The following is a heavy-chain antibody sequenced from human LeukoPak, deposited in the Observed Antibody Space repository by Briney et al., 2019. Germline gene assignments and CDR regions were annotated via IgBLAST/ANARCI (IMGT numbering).Heavy chain of an antibody. V-gene: IGHV1-18*01. Sequence: ASVKVSCKASGYTFTSYGISWVRQAPGQGLEWMGWISAYSSKTNYAQKFQGRVTMTTDTSTSTVYMELSRLRSDDTAVYYCARAGTILVVPAAIQGYYYYGMDVWGQGTTVTVFS. CDR2: ISAYSSKT. CDR3: ARAGTILVVPAAIQGYYYYGMDV. CDR1: GYTFTSYG. J-gene: IGHJ6*02. D-gene: IGHD2-2*01.